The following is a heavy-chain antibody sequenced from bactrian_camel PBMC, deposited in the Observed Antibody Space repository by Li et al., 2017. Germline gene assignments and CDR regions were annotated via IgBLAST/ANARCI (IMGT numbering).Heavy chain of an antibody. CDR1: GLAFSNSC. J-gene: IGHJ4*01. CDR3: AHGGGYGVLWYSLFGEYAY. V-gene: IGHV3S1*01. Sequence: GGSLRLSCTASGLAFSNSCMGWFRQAPGKEREAVASISTDGGSTDYAGSVGGRFTISRDNAKNTLYLQLNSLKLEDTAMYYCAHGGGYGVLWYSLFGEYAYWGQGTQVTVS. D-gene: IGHD6*01. CDR2: ISTDGGST.